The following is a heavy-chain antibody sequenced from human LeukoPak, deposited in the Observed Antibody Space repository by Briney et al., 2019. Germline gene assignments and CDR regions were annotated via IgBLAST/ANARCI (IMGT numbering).Heavy chain of an antibody. CDR1: GFIFSSYG. CDR3: AKDTCSTSCYIGALDI. Sequence: GGSLRLSCAASGFIFSSYGMHWVRQAPGKGLEWVAFLRYDGTNTYYADPVEGRFTISRDNSKNTLFLEMNSLRAEDTAVYYCAKDTCSTSCYIGALDIWGLGTLVTVSS. D-gene: IGHD2-2*02. CDR2: LRYDGTNT. V-gene: IGHV3-30*02. J-gene: IGHJ3*02.